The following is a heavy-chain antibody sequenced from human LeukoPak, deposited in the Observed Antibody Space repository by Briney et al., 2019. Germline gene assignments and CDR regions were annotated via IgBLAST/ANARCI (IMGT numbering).Heavy chain of an antibody. CDR1: GFTFSIYW. CDR3: ARGIDEWLYPNY. D-gene: IGHD3-3*01. CDR2: MNRDGSEV. Sequence: GGSLRLSCEASGFTFSIYWMTWVRQAPGKGPEFVATMNRDGSEVAYGNSVRGRFTISRDNAKNSLYLQMYSLRAEDTAVYYCARGIDEWLYPNYWGQGALVTVSS. V-gene: IGHV3-7*04. J-gene: IGHJ4*02.